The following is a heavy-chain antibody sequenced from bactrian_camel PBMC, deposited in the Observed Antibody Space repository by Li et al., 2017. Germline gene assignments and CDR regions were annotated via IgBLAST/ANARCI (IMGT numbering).Heavy chain of an antibody. CDR3: AAKELWRGISLDRSTYPY. Sequence: HVQLVESGGGSVQAGGSLRLSCVASEYLFSVYQMAWFRQAPGKEREGVAHIRSDTGTTYYADSVKGRFTISQDSGAISLDNGYNTVYMQMNSLKPEDTAMYYCAAKELWRGISLDRSTYPYWGQGTQVTVS. J-gene: IGHJ4*01. D-gene: IGHD7*01. V-gene: IGHV3S63*01. CDR1: EYLFSVYQ. CDR2: IRSDTGTT.